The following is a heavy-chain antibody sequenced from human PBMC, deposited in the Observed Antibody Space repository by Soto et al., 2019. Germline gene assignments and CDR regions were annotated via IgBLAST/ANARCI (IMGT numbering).Heavy chain of an antibody. D-gene: IGHD2-15*01. CDR3: ARSGRTGYCSGGSCYSAYYYYGMDV. V-gene: IGHV5-10-1*01. CDR2: IDPSDSYT. Sequence: PGESLKISCKGSGYSFTSYWISWVRQMPGKGLEWMGRIDPSDSYTNYSPSFQGHVTISADKSISTAYLQWSSLKALDTAMYYCARSGRTGYCSGGSCYSAYYYYGMDVWGQGTTVTVSS. J-gene: IGHJ6*02. CDR1: GYSFTSYW.